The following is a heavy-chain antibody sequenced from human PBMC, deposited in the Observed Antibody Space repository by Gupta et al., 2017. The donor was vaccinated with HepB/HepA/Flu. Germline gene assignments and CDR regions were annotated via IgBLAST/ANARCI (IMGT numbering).Heavy chain of an antibody. CDR2: ISGSGDSA. CDR3: AKEIGVHGTPFFDS. Sequence: EVQLLESGGGLVQPGVSLRVSCVVAGFTYNNYAMSWVRQAPGKGLEWVSGISGSGDSAYYTDSVKGRFIISRDNSKNTLLLQMNSLRAEDTAMYYCAKEIGVHGTPFFDSWGQGSLVTVSS. V-gene: IGHV3-23*01. CDR1: GFTYNNYA. J-gene: IGHJ4*02. D-gene: IGHD1-1*01.